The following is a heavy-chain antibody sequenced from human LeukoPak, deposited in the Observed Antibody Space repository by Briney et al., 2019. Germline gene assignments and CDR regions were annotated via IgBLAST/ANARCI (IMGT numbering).Heavy chain of an antibody. CDR1: GGSLSSYY. J-gene: IGHJ4*02. Sequence: PSETLSLTCTVSGGSLSSYYWSWIRQPPGKGLEWIGYIYYSGSNNYNPSLKSRVTISVDTSKNQFSLKLSSVTAADTAVYYCASILSGYNHYDYWGQGTLVTVSS. CDR2: IYYSGSN. V-gene: IGHV4-59*01. D-gene: IGHD3-22*01. CDR3: ASILSGYNHYDY.